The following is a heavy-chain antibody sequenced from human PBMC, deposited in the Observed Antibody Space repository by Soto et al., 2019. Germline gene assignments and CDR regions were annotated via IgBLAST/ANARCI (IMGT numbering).Heavy chain of an antibody. Sequence: PSETLSLTCAVYGGSFSGYYWSWIRQPPGKGLEWIGEINHSGSTNYNPSLKSRVTISVDTSKNQFSLKLSSVTAADTAVYYCASSWYSSGWYSRYYFDYWGRGALVTVSS. CDR3: ASSWYSSGWYSRYYFDY. CDR1: GGSFSGYY. D-gene: IGHD6-19*01. V-gene: IGHV4-34*01. CDR2: INHSGST. J-gene: IGHJ4*02.